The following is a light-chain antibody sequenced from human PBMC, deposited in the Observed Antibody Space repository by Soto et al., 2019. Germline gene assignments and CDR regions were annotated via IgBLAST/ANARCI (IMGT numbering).Light chain of an antibody. CDR3: TSPTPGSLYV. Sequence: QSALTQPASVSGSPGQSITISCTGTSSDVGNYNYVSWYQQYPGRVPKLLIYMVSNRPSGASNRFSGSKSDNTASLTISGLQAEDEADYFCTSPTPGSLYVFGTGTKLTVL. J-gene: IGLJ1*01. CDR1: SSDVGNYNY. V-gene: IGLV2-14*01. CDR2: MVS.